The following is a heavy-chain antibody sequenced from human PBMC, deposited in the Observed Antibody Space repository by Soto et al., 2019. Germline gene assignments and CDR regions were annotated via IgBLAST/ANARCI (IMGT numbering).Heavy chain of an antibody. D-gene: IGHD3-16*01. Sequence: EVQLVESGGGLVQPGGSLRLSCAASGFTFSSFSMNWVRQAPGKGLEWVSYISSSSSTIYYADSVKGRFTISRDNAKNSLYLQMKSLRDEDTAVYYCASGGCYFHYWGQGTLVTVSS. CDR1: GFTFSSFS. J-gene: IGHJ4*02. CDR3: ASGGCYFHY. V-gene: IGHV3-48*02. CDR2: ISSSSSTI.